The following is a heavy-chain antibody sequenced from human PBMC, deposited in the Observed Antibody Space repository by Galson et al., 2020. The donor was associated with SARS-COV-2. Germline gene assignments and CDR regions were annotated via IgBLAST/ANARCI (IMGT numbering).Heavy chain of an antibody. J-gene: IGHJ6*02. D-gene: IGHD3-3*01. Sequence: SETLSLTCTVSDASIRSGRYHWSWIRQPAGKGLESIGRIYTSGNTNYNPSLKSRVTISLDTSKNQFSLRLRSVTAADTAVYYCARGEFLEFYYYGMDVWGQGTTVTVSS. CDR2: IYTSGNT. CDR1: DASIRSGRYH. CDR3: ARGEFLEFYYYGMDV. V-gene: IGHV4-61*02.